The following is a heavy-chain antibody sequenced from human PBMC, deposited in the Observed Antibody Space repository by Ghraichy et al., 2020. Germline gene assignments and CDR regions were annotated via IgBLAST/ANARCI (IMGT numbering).Heavy chain of an antibody. D-gene: IGHD2-2*01. CDR2: IRSKAYGGTT. V-gene: IGHV3-49*03. Sequence: GGSLRLSCTASGFTFGDYAMSWFRQAPGKGLEWVGFIRSKAYGGTTEYAASVKGRFTISRDDSKSIAYLQMNSLKTEDTAVYYCTRDNLPLGYCSSTSCYSFDYWGQGTLVTVSS. CDR1: GFTFGDYA. CDR3: TRDNLPLGYCSSTSCYSFDY. J-gene: IGHJ4*02.